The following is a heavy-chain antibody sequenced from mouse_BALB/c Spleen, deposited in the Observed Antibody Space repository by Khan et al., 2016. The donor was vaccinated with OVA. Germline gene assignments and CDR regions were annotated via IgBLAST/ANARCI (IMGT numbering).Heavy chain of an antibody. Sequence: VQLQESGPGLVQPSQSLSITCTVSGFSLTSYGVHWVRQPPGKGLEWLGVIWSYGSTDYNAAFISRLSISKDNSKSQVFLKMNSLQADDTAIYYCARFYDYEGYFDVWGAGTTVTVSS. CDR2: IWSYGST. V-gene: IGHV2-4*02. CDR3: ARFYDYEGYFDV. J-gene: IGHJ1*01. D-gene: IGHD2-4*01. CDR1: GFSLTSYG.